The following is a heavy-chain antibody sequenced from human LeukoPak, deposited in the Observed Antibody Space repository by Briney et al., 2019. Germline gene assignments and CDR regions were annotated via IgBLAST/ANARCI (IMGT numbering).Heavy chain of an antibody. Sequence: ASVKVSCKASGYTFTSYDINWVRQATGQGLEWMGWMNPNSGNTGYAQKFQGRVTITRNTSISTAYMELSSLRSEDTAVYYCARSQQRRGAARPRSTFDYWGQGTLVTVSS. V-gene: IGHV1-8*03. CDR2: MNPNSGNT. D-gene: IGHD6-6*01. CDR1: GYTFTSYD. CDR3: ARSQQRRGAARPRSTFDY. J-gene: IGHJ4*02.